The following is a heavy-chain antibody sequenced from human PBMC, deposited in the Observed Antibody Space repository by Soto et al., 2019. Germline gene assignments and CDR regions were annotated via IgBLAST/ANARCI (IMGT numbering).Heavy chain of an antibody. D-gene: IGHD2-2*01. CDR3: ARRITSCCQNFDC. V-gene: IGHV3-23*01. CDR1: GFTFSSYA. CDR2: VSGDGGDT. Sequence: EVQLLESGGGLVQPGGSLRLSCAASGFTFSSYAMNWVRQAPGKGLEWVSAVSGDGGDTYYADSVKGRFTISRDNSKNTLFLHMNGLRVEDTAVYYCARRITSCCQNFDCWGQGTLVTVSS. J-gene: IGHJ4*02.